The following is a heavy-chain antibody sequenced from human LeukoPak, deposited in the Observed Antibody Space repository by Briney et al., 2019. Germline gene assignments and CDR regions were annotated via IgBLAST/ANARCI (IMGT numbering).Heavy chain of an antibody. V-gene: IGHV4-59*01. CDR1: GGSISSYY. CDR3: ARGGVGYCSSTSCHYFDY. CDR2: IYYSGST. J-gene: IGHJ4*02. Sequence: SETLSLTCTVSGGSISSYYWSWIRQPPGKGLEWIGYIYYSGSTNYNPSLKSRVTISVDTSKNQFSLKLSSVTAADTAVYYCARGGVGYCSSTSCHYFDYWGQGTLVTVSS. D-gene: IGHD2-2*01.